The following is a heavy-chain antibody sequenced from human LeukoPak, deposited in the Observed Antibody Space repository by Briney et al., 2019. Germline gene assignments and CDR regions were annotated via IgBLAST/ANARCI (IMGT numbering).Heavy chain of an antibody. J-gene: IGHJ5*02. CDR2: IMSSGSYT. Sequence: GGSLRLSCAASGLTFSDYYMSWIRQAPGKGLEWVSYIMSSGSYTKYADSVKGRFTISRDNAKNSLYLQMNSLRTEDTAVYYCARDRAPEVLLWFANQVGNWFDPWGQGTLVTVSS. V-gene: IGHV3-11*06. CDR3: ARDRAPEVLLWFANQVGNWFDP. D-gene: IGHD3-10*01. CDR1: GLTFSDYY.